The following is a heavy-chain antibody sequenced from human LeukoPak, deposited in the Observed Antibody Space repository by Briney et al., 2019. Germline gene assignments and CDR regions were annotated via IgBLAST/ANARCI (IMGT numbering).Heavy chain of an antibody. J-gene: IGHJ3*02. CDR2: IYFSGST. CDR1: GTSINNYY. D-gene: IGHD2-2*02. Sequence: SETLSLTCTVSGTSINNYYWGWFRQPAGKGLEWIGRIYFSGSTNYNPSLKSRITMSLDTSENQFSLNLRFVTAADTAVYFCAREMAVAGPYTFDIWGQGTEVTVSS. CDR3: AREMAVAGPYTFDI. V-gene: IGHV4-4*07.